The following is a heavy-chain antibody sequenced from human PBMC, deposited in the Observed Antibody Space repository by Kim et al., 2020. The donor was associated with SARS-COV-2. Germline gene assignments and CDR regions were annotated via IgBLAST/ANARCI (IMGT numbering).Heavy chain of an antibody. J-gene: IGHJ4*02. D-gene: IGHD5-12*01. CDR1: GGSISSSSYY. V-gene: IGHV4-39*07. CDR3: ARDPLPCLAFDY. CDR2: IYYSGST. Sequence: SETLSLTCTVSGGSISSSSYYWGWIRQPPGKGLEWIGSIYYSGSTYYNPSLKSRVTISVDTSKNQFSLKLSSVTAADTAVYYCARDPLPCLAFDYWGQGT.